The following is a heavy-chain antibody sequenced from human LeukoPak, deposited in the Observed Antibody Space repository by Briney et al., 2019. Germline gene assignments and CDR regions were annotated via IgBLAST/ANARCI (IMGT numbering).Heavy chain of an antibody. Sequence: HPGGSLRLSCAASGFTFSSYGMHWVRQAPGKGLEWVAVISYDGSNKYYADSVKGRFTISRDNSKNTLYLQMNSLRAEDTAVYYCAKARRSYRAAAGTGYWGQGTLVTVSS. J-gene: IGHJ4*02. D-gene: IGHD6-13*01. V-gene: IGHV3-30*18. CDR3: AKARRSYRAAAGTGY. CDR1: GFTFSSYG. CDR2: ISYDGSNK.